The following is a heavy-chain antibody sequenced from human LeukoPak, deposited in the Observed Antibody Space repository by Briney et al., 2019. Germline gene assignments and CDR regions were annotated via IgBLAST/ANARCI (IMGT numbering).Heavy chain of an antibody. CDR1: GGSFSGYY. CDR2: INHSGST. V-gene: IGHV4-34*01. J-gene: IGHJ3*02. Sequence: ASETLSLTCAVYGGSFSGYYWSWIRQPPGKGLEWIGEINHSGSTNYNPSLKSRVTISVDTSKNQFSLKLSSVTAADTAVYYCAGGKIDAFDIWGQGTMVTVSS. CDR3: AGGKIDAFDI.